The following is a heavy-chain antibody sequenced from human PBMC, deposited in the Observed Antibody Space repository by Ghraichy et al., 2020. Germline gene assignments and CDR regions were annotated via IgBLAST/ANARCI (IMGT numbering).Heavy chain of an antibody. Sequence: GGSLRLSCAASGFTFSSYWMSWVRQAPGKGLEWVANIKQDGSEKYYVDSVKGRFTISRDNAKNSLYLQMNSLRAEDTAVYYCARVLKHILQGPPDYWGQGTLVTVSS. J-gene: IGHJ4*02. CDR1: GFTFSSYW. D-gene: IGHD2-21*01. CDR3: ARVLKHILQGPPDY. CDR2: IKQDGSEK. V-gene: IGHV3-7*04.